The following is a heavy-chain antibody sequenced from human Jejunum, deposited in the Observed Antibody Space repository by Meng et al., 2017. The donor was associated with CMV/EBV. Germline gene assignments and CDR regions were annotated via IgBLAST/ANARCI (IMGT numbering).Heavy chain of an antibody. CDR1: GGYY. CDR3: ARDYGDRNRAADYYGMDV. V-gene: IGHV4-31*02. D-gene: IGHD4-17*01. J-gene: IGHJ6*02. CDR2: IHYSGIT. Sequence: GGYYWTWIRQHPGKGLEWIGYIHYSGITSYNPSLKSRVTISQDKSANQFSLRLSSVTAADTAVYYCARDYGDRNRAADYYGMDVWGQGTTVTVSS.